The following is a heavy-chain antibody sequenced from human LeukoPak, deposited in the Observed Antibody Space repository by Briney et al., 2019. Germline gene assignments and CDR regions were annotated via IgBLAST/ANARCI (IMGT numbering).Heavy chain of an antibody. CDR1: GFTFSSYG. D-gene: IGHD5-18*01. Sequence: PGGSLRLSCAASGFTFSSYGMHWVRQAPGKGLEWVAVISYDGSNKYYADSVKGRFTISRDNSKNTLYLQMNSLRAEDTAVYYCAKDSDSGYSYAQSSHFDYWGQGTLVTVSS. CDR2: ISYDGSNK. V-gene: IGHV3-30*18. J-gene: IGHJ4*02. CDR3: AKDSDSGYSYAQSSHFDY.